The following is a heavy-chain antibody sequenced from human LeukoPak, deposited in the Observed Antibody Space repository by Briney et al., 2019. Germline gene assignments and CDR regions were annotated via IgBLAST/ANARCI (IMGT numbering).Heavy chain of an antibody. J-gene: IGHJ5*02. V-gene: IGHV4-34*01. CDR2: INHSGST. Sequence: PSETLSLTCAVYGGSFSGYYWSWIRQPPGKGLEWIGEINHSGSTNYNPSLKSRVTISVDTSKNQFSLKLSSVTAADTAVYYCARGSGIGSSSWYKMYNWFDPWGQGILVTVSS. CDR1: GGSFSGYY. D-gene: IGHD6-13*01. CDR3: ARGSGIGSSSWYKMYNWFDP.